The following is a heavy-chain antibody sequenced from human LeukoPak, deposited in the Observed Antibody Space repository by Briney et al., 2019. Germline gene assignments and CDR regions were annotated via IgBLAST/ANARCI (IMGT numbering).Heavy chain of an antibody. D-gene: IGHD6-6*01. CDR2: IKQDGSEK. J-gene: IGHJ5*02. Sequence: GGSLRLSCAASGFTFSSYWMSWVRQTPGKGLEWVASIKQDGSEKYCVDSVKGRFTISRDNANNSLYPQMNSLRADDTAVYYCARDIGLRKAAPPGWFDPWGQGALVTVSS. CDR1: GFTFSSYW. CDR3: ARDIGLRKAAPPGWFDP. V-gene: IGHV3-7*01.